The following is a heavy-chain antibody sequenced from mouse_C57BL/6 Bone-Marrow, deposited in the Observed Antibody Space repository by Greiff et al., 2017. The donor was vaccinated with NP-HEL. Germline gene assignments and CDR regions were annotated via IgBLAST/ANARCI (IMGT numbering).Heavy chain of an antibody. J-gene: IGHJ4*01. CDR2: IWSGGST. CDR1: GFSLTSYG. CDR3: ARRPGSSPYYAMDY. Sequence: QVQLKESGPGLVQPSQSLSITCTVSGFSLTSYGVHWVRQSPGKGLEWLGVIWSGGSTDYNAAFISRLSISKDNSKSQVFFKMNSLQADDTAIYYCARRPGSSPYYAMDYWGQGTSVTVSS. D-gene: IGHD1-1*01. V-gene: IGHV2-2*01.